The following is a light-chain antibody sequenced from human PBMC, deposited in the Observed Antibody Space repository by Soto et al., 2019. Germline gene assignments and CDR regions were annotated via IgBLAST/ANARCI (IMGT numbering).Light chain of an antibody. CDR2: GAS. CDR1: QSVSSY. J-gene: IGKJ1*01. V-gene: IGKV3-20*01. CDR3: QQYGSSPWT. Sequence: DIVMTQSPATLSVAPGERATLSCMANQSVSSYLAWYQKKPGQAPRLLIYGASSRATGIPDRFSGSGSGTDFTLTISSLEPEDFAVYYCQQYGSSPWTFGQGTKVDI.